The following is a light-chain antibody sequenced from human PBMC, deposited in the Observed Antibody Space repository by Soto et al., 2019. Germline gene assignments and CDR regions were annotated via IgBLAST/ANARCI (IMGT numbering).Light chain of an antibody. CDR1: QSVLYSSNNKNY. Sequence: DIVMTQSPDSLAVSLGERATINCKSSQSVLYSSNNKNYLTWYQQKPRQPPKLLIYWASTRESGVPDRFSGSGSGTDFTLTINSLQSEDFAVYYCQHYANWPLTFGGGTKV. CDR3: QHYANWPLT. V-gene: IGKV4-1*01. CDR2: WAS. J-gene: IGKJ4*01.